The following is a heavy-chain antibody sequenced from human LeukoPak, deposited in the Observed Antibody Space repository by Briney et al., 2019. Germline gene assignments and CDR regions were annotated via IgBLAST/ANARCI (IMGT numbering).Heavy chain of an antibody. J-gene: IGHJ5*02. D-gene: IGHD6-19*01. CDR1: GYTFTSYD. CDR2: MNPNSGNT. V-gene: IGHV1-8*01. CDR3: ARGFTSGWYANWFDP. Sequence: ASVKVSCKPSGYTFTSYDINWVRQATGQGLEWMGWMNPNSGNTGYVEKFQGRVNMTRDASISTAYMELSSLRSEDTAVYYCARGFTSGWYANWFDPWGQGTLVTVSS.